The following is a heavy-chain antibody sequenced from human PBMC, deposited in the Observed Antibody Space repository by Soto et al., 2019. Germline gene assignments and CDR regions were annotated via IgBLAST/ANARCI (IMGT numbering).Heavy chain of an antibody. CDR3: AKDSWYFDL. Sequence: GGSLRLSCEASGFVFTNFWMHWVRHVPGKGLVWVARIDTSGHSTNYAESVKGRFTISRDNAKNTVSLQMNSLRVEDTGVYYCAKDSWYFDLWSQGSQVTVAS. D-gene: IGHD6-13*01. CDR2: IDTSGHST. CDR1: GFVFTNFW. J-gene: IGHJ4*02. V-gene: IGHV3-74*01.